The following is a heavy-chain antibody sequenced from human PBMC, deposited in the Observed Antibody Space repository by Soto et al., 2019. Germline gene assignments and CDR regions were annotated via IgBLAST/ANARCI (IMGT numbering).Heavy chain of an antibody. CDR1: GFTFSSYG. D-gene: IGHD6-13*01. Sequence: GESLKISCAASGFTFSSYGMHWVRQAPGKGLEWVAVISYDGSNKYYADSVKGRFTISRDNSKNTLYLQMNSLRAEDTAVYYCAKEGQQLVDYWGQGTLVTVSS. CDR2: ISYDGSNK. CDR3: AKEGQQLVDY. V-gene: IGHV3-30*18. J-gene: IGHJ4*02.